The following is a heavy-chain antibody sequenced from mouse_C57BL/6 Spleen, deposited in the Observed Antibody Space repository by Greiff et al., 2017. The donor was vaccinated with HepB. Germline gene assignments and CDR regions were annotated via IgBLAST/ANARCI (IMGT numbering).Heavy chain of an antibody. Sequence: EVMLVESGGGLVQPKGSLKLSCAASGFSFNTYAMNWVRQAPGKGLEWVARIRSKSNNYATYYADSVKDRFTISRDDSESMLYLQMNNLKTEDTAMYYCVRHDWDGAYWGQGTLVTVSA. V-gene: IGHV10-1*01. J-gene: IGHJ3*01. CDR2: IRSKSNNYAT. CDR3: VRHDWDGAY. CDR1: GFSFNTYA. D-gene: IGHD4-1*01.